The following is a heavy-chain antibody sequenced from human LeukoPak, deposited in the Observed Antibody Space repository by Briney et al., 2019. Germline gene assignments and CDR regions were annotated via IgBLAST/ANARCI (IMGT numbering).Heavy chain of an antibody. Sequence: ASVKVSCKASGYTFTGYYMHWVRQAPGQGLEWMGWINPNSSGTNYAQKFQGRVTMTRDTSISTVYMELSRLRSDDTAVYYCARDYTLLLSGSPGEYYFAYWGQGTLVTVSS. CDR2: INPNSSGT. V-gene: IGHV1-2*02. D-gene: IGHD2/OR15-2a*01. CDR1: GYTFTGYY. J-gene: IGHJ4*02. CDR3: ARDYTLLLSGSPGEYYFAY.